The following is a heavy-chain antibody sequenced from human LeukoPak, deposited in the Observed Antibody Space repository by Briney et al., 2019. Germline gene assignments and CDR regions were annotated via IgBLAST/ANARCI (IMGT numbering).Heavy chain of an antibody. CDR1: GFTFSSYA. CDR2: ISYDESNK. V-gene: IGHV3-30-3*01. CDR3: ARETGSAVGSTDFDY. J-gene: IGHJ4*02. Sequence: GGSLRLPCAASGFTFSSYAMHWVRQAPGKGLEWAAVISYDESNKYYADSVKGRFTISRDNSKNTMYLQMNSLRTEDTAVYYCARETGSAVGSTDFDYWGQGTLVTVSS. D-gene: IGHD4-17*01.